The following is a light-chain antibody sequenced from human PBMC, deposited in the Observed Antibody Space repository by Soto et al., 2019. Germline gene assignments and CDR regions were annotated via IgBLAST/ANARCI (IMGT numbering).Light chain of an antibody. Sequence: EIVLTQSPGTLSLSPGARATLSCRASQSVSSSFLAWYQQKPGQAPRLLIYAASSRATGIPDRFSGSGSGTDFTLTISRLEPEDFAVYYCQQYGNSPQTFGQGTKVDIK. CDR2: AAS. J-gene: IGKJ1*01. V-gene: IGKV3-20*01. CDR1: QSVSSSF. CDR3: QQYGNSPQT.